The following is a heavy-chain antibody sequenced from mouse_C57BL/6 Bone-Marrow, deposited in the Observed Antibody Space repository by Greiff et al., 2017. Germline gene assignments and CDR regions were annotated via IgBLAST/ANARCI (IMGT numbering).Heavy chain of an antibody. CDR3: ARSHYYGSSHFDY. J-gene: IGHJ2*01. Sequence: VKVVESGAELARPGASVKLSCKASGYTFTSYGISWVKQRTGQGLEWIGEIYPRSGNTYYNEKFKGKATLTADKSSSTAYMELRSLTSEDSAVYFCARSHYYGSSHFDYWGQGTTLTVSS. D-gene: IGHD1-1*01. CDR1: GYTFTSYG. CDR2: IYPRSGNT. V-gene: IGHV1-81*01.